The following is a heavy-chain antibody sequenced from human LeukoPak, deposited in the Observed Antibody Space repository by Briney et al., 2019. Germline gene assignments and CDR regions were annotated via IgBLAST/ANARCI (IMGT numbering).Heavy chain of an antibody. Sequence: ASVKVSCKSSADNFSSYLITWVRQAPGQGLEWMGWISAYNSNTNYAQKLQGRVTMTTDTSTSTAYMELRSLRSDDTAVHYCARFEGSSSADYWGQGTLVTVSS. CDR1: ADNFSSYL. V-gene: IGHV1-18*01. CDR3: ARFEGSSSADY. J-gene: IGHJ4*02. CDR2: ISAYNSNT. D-gene: IGHD6-6*01.